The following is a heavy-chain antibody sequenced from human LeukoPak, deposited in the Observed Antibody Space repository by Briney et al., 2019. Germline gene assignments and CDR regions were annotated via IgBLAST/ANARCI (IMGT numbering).Heavy chain of an antibody. CDR2: VNPKSGNT. J-gene: IGHJ4*02. CDR1: GGTFNNYA. CDR3: ARGLPLGYCTYGVCYPPKHFDF. D-gene: IGHD2-8*01. Sequence: GASVKVSCKASGGTFNNYAINWVRQAPGQGLEWMGWVNPKSGNTGYKQKFQARVTITRDTSITTAYMELSSLTSDDTAVYFCARGLPLGYCTYGVCYPPKHFDFWGQGTLVTVSS. V-gene: IGHV1-8*03.